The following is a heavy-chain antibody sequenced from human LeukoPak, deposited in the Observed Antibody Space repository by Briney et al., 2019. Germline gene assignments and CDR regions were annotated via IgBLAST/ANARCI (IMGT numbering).Heavy chain of an antibody. D-gene: IGHD3-3*01. CDR2: IYTSGST. J-gene: IGHJ4*02. CDR3: ARTQYDFWSGTYYFDY. V-gene: IGHV4-61*02. Sequence: SQTLSLTCTVSGGSISSGSYYWSWIRQPAGKGLEWIGRIYTSGSTNYNPSLKSRFTISVDTSKNQFSLKLSSVTAADTAVYYCARTQYDFWSGTYYFDYWGQGTLVTVSS. CDR1: GGSISSGSYY.